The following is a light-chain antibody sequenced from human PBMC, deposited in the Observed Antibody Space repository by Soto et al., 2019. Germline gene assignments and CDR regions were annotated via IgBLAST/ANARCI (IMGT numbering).Light chain of an antibody. CDR2: QVT. CDR1: SSDVGGYNY. V-gene: IGLV2-14*01. Sequence: QSALTQPRSVSGSPGQSVTISCTGTSSDVGGYNYVSWYQQHPGKAPKLVISQVTNRPSGVSNRFSGSKSGNTAFLTISGLQAEDEADYYCCSYTSSITWVFGGGTKLTVL. J-gene: IGLJ3*02. CDR3: CSYTSSITWV.